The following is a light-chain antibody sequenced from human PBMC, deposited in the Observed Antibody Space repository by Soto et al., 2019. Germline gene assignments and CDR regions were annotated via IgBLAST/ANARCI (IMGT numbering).Light chain of an antibody. CDR3: QQYNNWPPFT. CDR1: QRVSSN. J-gene: IGKJ3*01. V-gene: IGKV3-15*01. CDR2: GAS. Sequence: IVMTQSPATLAVSPGESATLSCRARQRVSSNLALYQQKPGQAPRLLIYGASTRATGIPARFSGSGSGTEFTLTISSLQSEDFAVYYCQQYNNWPPFTFGPGTKVDIK.